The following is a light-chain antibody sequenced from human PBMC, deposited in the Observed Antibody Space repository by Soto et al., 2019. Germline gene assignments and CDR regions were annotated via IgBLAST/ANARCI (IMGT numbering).Light chain of an antibody. CDR1: QNIFNY. J-gene: IGKJ4*01. Sequence: DVQLTQSPSTLPASVGDRVAITCQATQNIFNYLNWFQQRPGKTPQLLISDASHLEPGVPSRFSGQRSGTDFTLLISDLQPEDFATYFCQQYEDLPLTFGGGTRVEV. V-gene: IGKV1-33*01. CDR2: DAS. CDR3: QQYEDLPLT.